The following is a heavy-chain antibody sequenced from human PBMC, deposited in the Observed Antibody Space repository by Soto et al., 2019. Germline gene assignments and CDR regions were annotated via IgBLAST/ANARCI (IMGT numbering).Heavy chain of an antibody. Sequence: VVSLRISGVASGITFGSRAMSWVRQAPGKGLEWVSAISGSGGSTYYADSVKGRFTISRDNSKNTLYLQMNSLRAEDTAVYYCAKGNYYDSSGRRFWFDPWGQGTRVTVSS. CDR3: AKGNYYDSSGRRFWFDP. J-gene: IGHJ5*02. CDR1: GITFGSRA. D-gene: IGHD3-22*01. CDR2: ISGSGGST. V-gene: IGHV3-23*01.